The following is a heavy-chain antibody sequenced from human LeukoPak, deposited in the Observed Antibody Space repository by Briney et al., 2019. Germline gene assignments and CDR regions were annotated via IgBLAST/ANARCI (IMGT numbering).Heavy chain of an antibody. Sequence: PSETLSLTCAVSGASISSSSYFWAWVRQPPGKGLEWIASIYYTGSAYYNPSLKSRVTISVDTPLNQFSLKVTSVTAADTAVYYCARQRTYYSPFDYWGQGTLVSVSS. V-gene: IGHV4-39*01. J-gene: IGHJ4*02. CDR2: IYYTGSA. D-gene: IGHD3-10*01. CDR3: ARQRTYYSPFDY. CDR1: GASISSSSYF.